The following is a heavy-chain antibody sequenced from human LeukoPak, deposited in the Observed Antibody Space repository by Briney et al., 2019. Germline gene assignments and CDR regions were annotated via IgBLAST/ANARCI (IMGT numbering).Heavy chain of an antibody. Sequence: GGSLRLSCAASGFTVSSNYMSWVRQAPGKGLEWVSVIYGGGKTYYADSVKGRFTISRDNSKNTLYLQMNSLRVEDTAVYYCAKAADQYYYYYFYYMDVWGKGTTVTVSS. D-gene: IGHD2-2*01. CDR2: IYGGGKT. CDR3: AKAADQYYYYYFYYMDV. V-gene: IGHV3-53*05. CDR1: GFTVSSNY. J-gene: IGHJ6*03.